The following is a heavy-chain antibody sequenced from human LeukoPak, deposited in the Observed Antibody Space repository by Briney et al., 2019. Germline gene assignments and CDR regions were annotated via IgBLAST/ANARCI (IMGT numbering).Heavy chain of an antibody. Sequence: SETLSLTCAVYGGSFSGYYWSWIRQPPGKGLEWIGEINHSGSTNYNPSLKSRVTISVDTSKNQFSLKLSSVTAADTAVYYCARQTYYYDSSGPSGAFDIWGQGTMVTVSS. CDR3: ARQTYYYDSSGPSGAFDI. D-gene: IGHD3-22*01. CDR2: INHSGST. CDR1: GGSFSGYY. V-gene: IGHV4-34*01. J-gene: IGHJ3*02.